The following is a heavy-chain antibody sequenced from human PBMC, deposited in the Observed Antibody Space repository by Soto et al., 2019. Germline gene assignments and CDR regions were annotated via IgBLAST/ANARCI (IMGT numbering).Heavy chain of an antibody. D-gene: IGHD2-15*01. CDR1: GFTFINCA. Sequence: GGSLRLSCAAYGFTFINCAMSWVLQAPGKGLKWVSGINGIDTGTFYADSVKGRFTISRDNFRNTLFLQMNRLRAEDTAVYYCTKAKRYCSCVNCFTFDYWGLGTLVNLSS. V-gene: IGHV3-23*01. CDR3: TKAKRYCSCVNCFTFDY. CDR2: INGIDTGT. J-gene: IGHJ4*02.